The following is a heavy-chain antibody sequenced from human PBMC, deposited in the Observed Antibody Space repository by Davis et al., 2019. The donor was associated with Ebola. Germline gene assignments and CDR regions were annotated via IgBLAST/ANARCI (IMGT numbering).Heavy chain of an antibody. J-gene: IGHJ2*01. CDR1: GGSISSYY. CDR3: ARRFDL. V-gene: IGHV4-59*08. CDR2: IYYSGST. Sequence: MPSETLSLTCTVSGGSISSYYWSWIRQPPGKGLEWIGYIYYSGSTNYNPSLKSRVTISVDTSKNQFSLKLSSVTAADTAVYYCARRFDLWGRGTLVTVSS.